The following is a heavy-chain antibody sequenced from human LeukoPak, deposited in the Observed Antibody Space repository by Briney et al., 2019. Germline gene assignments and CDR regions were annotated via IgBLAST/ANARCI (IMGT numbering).Heavy chain of an antibody. V-gene: IGHV3-11*05. J-gene: IGHJ4*02. D-gene: IGHD6-13*01. Sequence: PAGSLRLSGAASGFTFSDYCMSWIRQAPGKGLDWVSYISSSSSYTNYADSVKGRFTISRDNAKNSLYLQMNSLRAEDTAVYYCARASPGIAAAGTDYWGQGTLVTVSS. CDR2: ISSSSSYT. CDR1: GFTFSDYC. CDR3: ARASPGIAAAGTDY.